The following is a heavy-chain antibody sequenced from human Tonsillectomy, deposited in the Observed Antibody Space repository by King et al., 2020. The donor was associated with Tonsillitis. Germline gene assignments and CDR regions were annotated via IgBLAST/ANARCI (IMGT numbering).Heavy chain of an antibody. J-gene: IGHJ5*02. CDR1: GFTFSSYA. Sequence: VQLVESGGGVVQPGRSLRLSCAASGFTFSSYAMHWVRQAPGKGLEWVAVISYDGSNKYYADSVKGRFTISRDNSKNTLYLQMNSLRAEDTAVYYCARGRHLKESIAARGGWFDPWGQGTLVTVSS. CDR2: ISYDGSNK. V-gene: IGHV3-30-3*01. CDR3: ARGRHLKESIAARGGWFDP. D-gene: IGHD6-6*01.